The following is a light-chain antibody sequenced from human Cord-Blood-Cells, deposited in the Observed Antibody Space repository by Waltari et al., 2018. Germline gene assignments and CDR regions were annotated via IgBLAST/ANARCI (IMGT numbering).Light chain of an antibody. CDR2: KAS. Sequence: DIQMTQSPSTLSASVGHRVTITCRASQSISSWLAWYQQKPGNAPKLLIYKASSLESGVPSRFSGSGSGTEFTLTISSLQPDDFATYYCQQYNSYSPLTFGGGTKVEIK. CDR3: QQYNSYSPLT. V-gene: IGKV1-5*03. J-gene: IGKJ4*01. CDR1: QSISSW.